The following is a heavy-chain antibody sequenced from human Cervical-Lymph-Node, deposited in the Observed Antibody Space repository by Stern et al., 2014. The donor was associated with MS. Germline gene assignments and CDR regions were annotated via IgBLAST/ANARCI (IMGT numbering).Heavy chain of an antibody. Sequence: EMQLVESGGGLVKPGGSLRLSCAASGFTFSSYSMDWVRQAAGKGLEWVSSISSSSSYIYYADSVKGRFTISRDNAKNSLYLQMNSLRAEDTAVYYCARGGSYGDYDFGMDVWGLGTTVTVSS. J-gene: IGHJ6*02. D-gene: IGHD4-17*01. CDR1: GFTFSSYS. CDR3: ARGGSYGDYDFGMDV. CDR2: ISSSSSYI. V-gene: IGHV3-21*01.